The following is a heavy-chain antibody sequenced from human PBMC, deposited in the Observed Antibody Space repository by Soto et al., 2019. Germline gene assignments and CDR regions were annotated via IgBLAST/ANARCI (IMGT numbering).Heavy chain of an antibody. CDR2: IYYSGRT. V-gene: IGHV4-39*01. CDR3: ARHGIRKETRYGVATITLGYYYGMDV. D-gene: IGHD5-12*01. J-gene: IGHJ6*02. CDR1: GVSISSSSYY. Sequence: TSETLSPTRPFSGVSISSSSYYWVWIRQPPGKGLEGIGGIYYSGRTYYNPSLKSRVTISVDTSKNQFSLKLSSVTAADTAVYYCARHGIRKETRYGVATITLGYYYGMDVWGQGTTVTVSS.